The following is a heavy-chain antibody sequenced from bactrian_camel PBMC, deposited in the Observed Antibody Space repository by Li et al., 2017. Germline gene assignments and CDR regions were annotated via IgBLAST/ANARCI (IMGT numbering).Heavy chain of an antibody. CDR2: INSGGGGI. D-gene: IGHD2*01. V-gene: IGHV3S40*01. J-gene: IGHJ4*01. CDR1: GFTFSNYA. CDR3: AQETYGTPAY. Sequence: QLVESGGGLVQPGGSLRLSCAASGFTFSNYAMSWVRQAPGKGLEWVSVINSGGGGINYAGGVEGRFTVSQDNAENTVYLQLNSLKTEDGAMYYCAQETYGTPAYWGQGTQVTVS.